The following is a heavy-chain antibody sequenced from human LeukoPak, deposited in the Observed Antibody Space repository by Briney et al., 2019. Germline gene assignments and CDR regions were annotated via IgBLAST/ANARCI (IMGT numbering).Heavy chain of an antibody. V-gene: IGHV3-49*03. CDR2: FRRKAYSEAT. CDR1: GFTLGDYA. D-gene: IGHD2-15*01. CDR3: TRSDYDSGGGDAFDI. J-gene: IGHJ3*02. Sequence: GGSLRLSCTVSGFTLGDYAVSWFRQAPGKGLEWVGFFRRKAYSEATQYASSVKGRFTISRDDSKSIAYLQMNSLKTEDTAVYYCTRSDYDSGGGDAFDIWGQGTMVTVST.